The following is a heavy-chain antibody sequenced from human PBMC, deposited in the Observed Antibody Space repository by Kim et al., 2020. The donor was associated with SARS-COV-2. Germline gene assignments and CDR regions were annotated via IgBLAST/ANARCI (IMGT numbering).Heavy chain of an antibody. CDR2: ISVGGDTA. V-gene: IGHV3-23*01. Sequence: GGSLRLSCAASGLTFSSYAMSWVRQAPGKGLEWVSAISVGGDTAYYAGSVKGRFTISRDNSKNTLYLQMNSLRVEDTAIYYCAKNRYISSYSAGDNWGQG. CDR1: GLTFSSYA. J-gene: IGHJ4*02. D-gene: IGHD3-16*02. CDR3: AKNRYISSYSAGDN.